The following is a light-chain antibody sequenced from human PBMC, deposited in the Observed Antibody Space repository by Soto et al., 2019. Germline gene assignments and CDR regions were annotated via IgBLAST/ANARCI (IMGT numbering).Light chain of an antibody. Sequence: VLTQSPSSLAVSLGERATVNCRSSQSVLDNSTNKSYLAWYQKKPGHPPKLLVHWASVREAGVPDRFSGGVSGTDFTLTISSVQAEDVAVYYCHQYYTTPPSFGQGTQLEIK. CDR2: WAS. V-gene: IGKV4-1*01. J-gene: IGKJ2*01. CDR3: HQYYTTPPS. CDR1: QSVLDNSTNKSY.